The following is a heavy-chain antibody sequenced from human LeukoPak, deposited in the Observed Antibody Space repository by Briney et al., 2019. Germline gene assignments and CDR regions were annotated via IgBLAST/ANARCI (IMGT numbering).Heavy chain of an antibody. J-gene: IGHJ4*02. CDR2: IWYDGSNK. Sequence: PGGSLRLSRAASGFTFSDYYMSWIRQAPGKGLEWVAVIWYDGSNKYYADSVKGRFTISRDNSKNTLYLQMNSLRAEDTAVYYCARVGGDISFDYWGQGTLVTVSS. CDR1: GFTFSDYY. V-gene: IGHV3-33*08. D-gene: IGHD3-9*01. CDR3: ARVGGDISFDY.